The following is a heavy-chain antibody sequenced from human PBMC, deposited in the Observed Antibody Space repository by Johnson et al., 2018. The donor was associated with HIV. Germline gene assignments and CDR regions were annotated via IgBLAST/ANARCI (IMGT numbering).Heavy chain of an antibody. V-gene: IGHV3-30-3*01. Sequence: VLLLESGGGVVQPGRSLRLSCAASGFTFSSYAMHWVRQAPGKGLEWVAIISYDGSNKYYVDSVKGRFTISRDNAKNSLYLKMNSLRDEDTAMYYWARRRVAGDDAFDMWCQGTMVTVSS. CDR1: GFTFSSYA. J-gene: IGHJ3*02. CDR2: ISYDGSNK. CDR3: ARRRVAGDDAFDM. D-gene: IGHD6-19*01.